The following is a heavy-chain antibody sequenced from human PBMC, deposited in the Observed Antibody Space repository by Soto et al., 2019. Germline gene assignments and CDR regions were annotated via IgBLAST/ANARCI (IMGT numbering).Heavy chain of an antibody. D-gene: IGHD3-10*01. CDR1: GFTFSTYA. CDR3: AREQYSMVRGVIPY. V-gene: IGHV3-23*01. CDR2: FSGPGGGP. J-gene: IGHJ4*02. Sequence: GGSLRLSCSASGFTFSTYAMSWVRQAPGKGLEWVSSFSGPGGGPYYADSVKGRFTISRDDSKNTLYLQMNSLRAEDTAVYYCAREQYSMVRGVIPYWGQGTLVTVSS.